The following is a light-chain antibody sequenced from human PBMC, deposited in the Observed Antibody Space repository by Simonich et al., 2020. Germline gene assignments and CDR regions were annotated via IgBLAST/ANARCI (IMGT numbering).Light chain of an antibody. Sequence: QAVLTQPASLSASPGASASLTCTLRSGINVGTYRIYWYQQKPGSPPQYLLRYKSDSDKQQGSGVPSRFSGSKDASANAGILLISGLQSEDEAEYYCLLSYSGARVFGGGTKLTVL. CDR1: SGINVGTYR. CDR3: LLSYSGARV. V-gene: IGLV5-45*01. CDR2: YKSDSDK. J-gene: IGLJ3*02.